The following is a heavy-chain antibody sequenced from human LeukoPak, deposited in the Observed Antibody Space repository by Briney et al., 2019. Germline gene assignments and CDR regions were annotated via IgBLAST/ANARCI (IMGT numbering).Heavy chain of an antibody. D-gene: IGHD2-2*01. J-gene: IGHJ4*02. CDR3: ARDAATRYCSSTSCPQDY. Sequence: ASVKVSCKASGYTLTGYYMHSVRQAPGQGLEWMGWIYPNSGGTKDAQKFQSKVTMTRDTSISTAYMELSRLRSDDTAVYYCARDAATRYCSSTSCPQDYWGQGTLVTVSS. CDR2: IYPNSGGT. V-gene: IGHV1-2*02. CDR1: GYTLTGYY.